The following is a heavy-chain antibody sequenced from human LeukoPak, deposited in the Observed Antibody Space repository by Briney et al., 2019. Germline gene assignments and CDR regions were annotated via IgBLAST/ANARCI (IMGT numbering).Heavy chain of an antibody. D-gene: IGHD3-3*01. Sequence: PSETLSLTCAVYGGSFSGYYWSWIRQPPGKGLEWIGSIYYSGSTYYNPSLKSRVTISVDTSKNQFSLKLSSVTAADTAVYYCARLGSYYDFWSGYSSLGYFDYWGQGTLVTVSS. CDR3: ARLGSYYDFWSGYSSLGYFDY. J-gene: IGHJ4*02. CDR1: GGSFSGYY. V-gene: IGHV4-34*01. CDR2: IYYSGST.